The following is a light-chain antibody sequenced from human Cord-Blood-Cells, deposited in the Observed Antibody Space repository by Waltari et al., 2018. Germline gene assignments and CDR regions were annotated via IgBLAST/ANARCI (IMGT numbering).Light chain of an antibody. J-gene: IGLJ2*01. Sequence: QSALTQPASVSGSPGQSITISCTGTSSVVGSYNLVSWYQQPPGKAPKLMIYEGSKRPSGVSNRFSGSKSGNTASLTISGLQAEDEADYYCCSYAGSSTVVFGGGTKLTVL. CDR2: EGS. V-gene: IGLV2-23*01. CDR1: SSVVGSYNL. CDR3: CSYAGSSTVV.